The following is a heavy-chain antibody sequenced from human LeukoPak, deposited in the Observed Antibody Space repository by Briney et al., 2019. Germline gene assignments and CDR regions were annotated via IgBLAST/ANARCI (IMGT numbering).Heavy chain of an antibody. CDR1: GITFSSYS. Sequence: GGSLRLSCAASGITFSSYSMNWVRQAPGKGLEWVSSISTSSSYIYYADSVKGRFTISRDNAKSSLYLQMNGLRAEDTAVYYCARNYGDYSYYFNYWGQGTLVTVSS. D-gene: IGHD4-17*01. CDR3: ARNYGDYSYYFNY. V-gene: IGHV3-21*01. CDR2: ISTSSSYI. J-gene: IGHJ4*02.